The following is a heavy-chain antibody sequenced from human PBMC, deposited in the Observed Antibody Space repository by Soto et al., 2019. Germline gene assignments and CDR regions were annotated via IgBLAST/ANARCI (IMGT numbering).Heavy chain of an antibody. CDR2: IKQDGSEK. J-gene: IGHJ4*02. CDR3: AREMIRKEAVITGTTGTFDY. CDR1: GFTFSSYW. Sequence: GGSLRLSCAASGFTFSSYWMSWVRQAPGKGLEWVANIKQDGSEKYYVDSVKGRFTISRDNAKNSLYLQMNSLRAEDTAVYYCAREMIRKEAVITGTTGTFDYWGQGTLFTVSS. D-gene: IGHD1-20*01. V-gene: IGHV3-7*01.